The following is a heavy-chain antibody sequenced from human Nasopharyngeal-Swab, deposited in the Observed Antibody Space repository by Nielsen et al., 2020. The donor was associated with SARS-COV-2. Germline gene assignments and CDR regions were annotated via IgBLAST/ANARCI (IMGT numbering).Heavy chain of an antibody. V-gene: IGHV3-11*06. CDR1: GFTFSDYY. D-gene: IGHD6-13*01. CDR2: ITSRTSYT. Sequence: GGSLRLSCAASGFTFSDYYMSWIRQAPGKGPEWVSYITSRTSYTKYADSVKGRFTISRDDANNSLYLQMNSLRAGDTGVYYCARGGSSFPFDYWGPGTLVTVSS. CDR3: ARGGSSFPFDY. J-gene: IGHJ4*02.